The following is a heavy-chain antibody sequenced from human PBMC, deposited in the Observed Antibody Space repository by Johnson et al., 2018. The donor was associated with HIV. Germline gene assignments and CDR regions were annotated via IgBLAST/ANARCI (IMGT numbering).Heavy chain of an antibody. V-gene: IGHV3-74*01. CDR3: ARDGIAAEPKWDAFDI. CDR2: INSDGSST. CDR1: GFTFSSYW. Sequence: VQLVESGGGVVQPGRSLRLSCAASGFTFSSYWMHWVRQAPGKGLVWVSRINSDGSSTSYADSVKGRFTISRDNAKNTLYLQMNSLRAEDTAVYYCARDGIAAEPKWDAFDIWGQGTMVTVSS. D-gene: IGHD6-13*01. J-gene: IGHJ3*02.